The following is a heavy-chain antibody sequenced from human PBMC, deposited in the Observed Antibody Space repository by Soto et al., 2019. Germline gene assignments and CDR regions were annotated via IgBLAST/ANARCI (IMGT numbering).Heavy chain of an antibody. D-gene: IGHD2-2*01. V-gene: IGHV3-30*18. CDR1: GFTFSSYG. Sequence: QVQLVESGGGVVQPGGSLRLSCAASGFTFSSYGMHWVRQAPGKGLEWVAVISYDGSNKYYADSVKGRFTISRDNSKNTMYLQVNSLGAEDTAVYYCAKGLGVDVDYWGQGTLVTVSS. J-gene: IGHJ4*02. CDR2: ISYDGSNK. CDR3: AKGLGVDVDY.